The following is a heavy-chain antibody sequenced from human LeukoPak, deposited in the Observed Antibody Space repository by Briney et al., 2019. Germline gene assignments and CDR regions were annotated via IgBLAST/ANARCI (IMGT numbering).Heavy chain of an antibody. V-gene: IGHV3-7*03. CDR3: AKTVRDILTGYYPI. J-gene: IGHJ4*02. CDR1: GFTFSSYW. Sequence: GGSLRLSCAASGFTFSSYWMSWVRQAPGKGLEWVANIKQDGSEKYYVDSVKGRFTISRDNAKNSLYLQMNSLRAEDTAVYYCAKTVRDILTGYYPIWGQGTLATVSS. D-gene: IGHD3-9*01. CDR2: IKQDGSEK.